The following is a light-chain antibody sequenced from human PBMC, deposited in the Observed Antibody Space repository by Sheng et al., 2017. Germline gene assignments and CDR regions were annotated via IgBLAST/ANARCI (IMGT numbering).Light chain of an antibody. V-gene: IGKV1-NL1*01. CDR2: DSS. Sequence: DIQMTQSPSSLSASVGDTVTITCRASQATNNFLAWYQHKPGKAPKFLLYDSSRLQSGVPSRFSGSGSGTYHTLTITNLQPEDFATYFCQQYYDNPSTFGGGPNGGGQT. CDR1: QATNNF. CDR3: QQYYDNPST. J-gene: IGKJ4*01.